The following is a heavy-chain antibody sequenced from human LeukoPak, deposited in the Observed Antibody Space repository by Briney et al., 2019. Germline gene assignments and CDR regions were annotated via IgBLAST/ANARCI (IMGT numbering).Heavy chain of an antibody. V-gene: IGHV4-39*01. CDR1: GGPIISDTSY. CDR2: VYYRGST. Sequence: SETLSLTCTVSGGPIISDTSYWGWIRQPPGKGLEWIGTVYYRGSTHYKPSLKTRVTISIDTSKSQFSLKLSSVTAADTAVYYCARRRQGGWLQLTRRYVGFDYWGQGTLVTVSS. D-gene: IGHD5-24*01. CDR3: ARRRQGGWLQLTRRYVGFDY. J-gene: IGHJ4*02.